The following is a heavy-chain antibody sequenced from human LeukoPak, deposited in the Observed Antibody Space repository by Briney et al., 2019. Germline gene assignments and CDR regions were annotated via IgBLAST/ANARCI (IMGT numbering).Heavy chain of an antibody. CDR1: GGSFSGYY. D-gene: IGHD6-19*01. V-gene: IGHV4-30-4*01. Sequence: SETLSLTCAVYGGSFSGYYWSWIRQPPGKGLEWIGYIYYSGSTYYNPSLKSRVTISVDTSKNQFSLKLSSVTAADTAVYYCAREAIAVAFADGMDVWGQGTTVTVSS. CDR2: IYYSGST. J-gene: IGHJ6*02. CDR3: AREAIAVAFADGMDV.